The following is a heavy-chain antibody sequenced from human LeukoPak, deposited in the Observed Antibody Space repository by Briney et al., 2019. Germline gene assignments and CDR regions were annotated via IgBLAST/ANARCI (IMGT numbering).Heavy chain of an antibody. V-gene: IGHV1-18*01. Sequence: GSVKVSCKASGYTFTTYGITWVRQAPGQGLEWMGWISVYNGNTNYAQNLQGRVTTTTDTSTSTAYMELRSLRSDDTAVYYCARDRSGSGWFPADYWGQGTLVTVSS. CDR2: ISVYNGNT. CDR1: GYTFTTYG. CDR3: ARDRSGSGWFPADY. J-gene: IGHJ4*02. D-gene: IGHD6-19*01.